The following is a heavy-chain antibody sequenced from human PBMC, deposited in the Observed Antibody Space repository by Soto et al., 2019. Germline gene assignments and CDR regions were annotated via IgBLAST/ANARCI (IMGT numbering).Heavy chain of an antibody. Sequence: SVKVSCKASGYTFTSYGIHWVRQAPGQRLEWMGGINPVIGTAKYAQKFQGRVTMTADESTSTAYMELSSLRSEDTAVYYCAGPPELTRIYYYYGMDVWGQGTTVTVSS. J-gene: IGHJ6*02. CDR2: INPVIGTA. D-gene: IGHD1-7*01. CDR1: GYTFTSYG. V-gene: IGHV1-69*13. CDR3: AGPPELTRIYYYYGMDV.